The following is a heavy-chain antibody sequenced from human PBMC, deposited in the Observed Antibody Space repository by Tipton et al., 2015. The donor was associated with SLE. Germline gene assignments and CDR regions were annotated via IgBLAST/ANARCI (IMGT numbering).Heavy chain of an antibody. D-gene: IGHD6-13*01. CDR3: ARSAAAPYYYYMDV. CDR1: GGSISGFY. CDR2: IYSSGSP. J-gene: IGHJ6*03. V-gene: IGHV4-4*07. Sequence: TLSLTCTVSGGSISGFYWSWIRLPDGKGLEWIGRIYSSGSPNYNPSLKSRVTISVDTSKNQFSLKLSSVTAADTAVYYCARSAAAPYYYYMDVWGKGTTVTVSS.